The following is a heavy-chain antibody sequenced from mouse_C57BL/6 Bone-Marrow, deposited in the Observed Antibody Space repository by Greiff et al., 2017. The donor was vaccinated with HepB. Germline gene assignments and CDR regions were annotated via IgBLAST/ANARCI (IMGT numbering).Heavy chain of an antibody. CDR3: AINYYGSSYKDY. J-gene: IGHJ2*01. D-gene: IGHD1-1*01. Sequence: QVQLKQSGPELVKPGASVKISCKASGYAFSSSWMNWVKQRPGKGLEWIGRIYPGDGDTNYNGKFKGKATLTADKSSSTAYMQLSSLTSEDSAVYFCAINYYGSSYKDYWGQGTTLTVSS. V-gene: IGHV1-82*01. CDR1: GYAFSSSW. CDR2: IYPGDGDT.